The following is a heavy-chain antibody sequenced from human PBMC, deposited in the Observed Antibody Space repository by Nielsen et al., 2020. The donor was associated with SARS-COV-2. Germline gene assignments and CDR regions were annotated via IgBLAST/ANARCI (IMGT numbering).Heavy chain of an antibody. J-gene: IGHJ4*02. D-gene: IGHD4-17*01. CDR1: GYTFTSYY. Sequence: SVKVSCKASGYTFTSYYMHWVRQAPGQGLEWMGGIIPIFGTANYAQKFQGRVTITADESTSTAYMELSSLRSEDTAVYYCAGHSDDYGDYVPFDYWGQGTLVTVSS. V-gene: IGHV1-69*13. CDR2: IIPIFGTA. CDR3: AGHSDDYGDYVPFDY.